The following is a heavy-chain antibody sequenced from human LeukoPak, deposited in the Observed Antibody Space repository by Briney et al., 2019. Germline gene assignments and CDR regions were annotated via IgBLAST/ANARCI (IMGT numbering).Heavy chain of an antibody. CDR2: ISYDGTNI. J-gene: IGHJ4*02. CDR1: GFTFNNYG. Sequence: GGSLRLSCAASGFTFNNYGMHWVRQAPGKGLEWVALISYDGTNIYYADSVKGRFTISRDNSRNTLYLRMNSLRVADTAVYHCAKDRNFWSGPRNYFDSWGQGTLVTVSS. V-gene: IGHV3-30*18. CDR3: AKDRNFWSGPRNYFDS. D-gene: IGHD3-3*01.